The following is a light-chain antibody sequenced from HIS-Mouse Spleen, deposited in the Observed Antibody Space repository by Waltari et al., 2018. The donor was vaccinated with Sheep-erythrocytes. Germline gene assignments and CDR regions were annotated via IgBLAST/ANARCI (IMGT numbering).Light chain of an antibody. V-gene: IGKV1-39*01. CDR1: QSISSY. CDR2: AAS. Sequence: DIQMTQSPSSLSASVGDRVTITCRASQSISSYLNWYQQKPGKAPKRLFYAASSLQSGVPSRFSGSGSGTDFTLTISSLQPEDFATYYCQQSYSTPPTFGGGTKVEIK. J-gene: IGKJ4*01. CDR3: QQSYSTPPT.